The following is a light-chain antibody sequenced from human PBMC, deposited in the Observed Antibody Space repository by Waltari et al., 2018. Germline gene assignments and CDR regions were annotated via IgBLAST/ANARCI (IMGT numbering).Light chain of an antibody. J-gene: IGLJ1*01. CDR2: DVS. CDR3: SSYAGSNNYV. CDR1: ASDVGGYRY. V-gene: IGLV2-8*01. Sequence: QSALTQPPSASGSPGPSVTISCTGTASDVGGYRYVSWCQQHPAKAPKLIILDVSKRPSGVPDRCSDSKSGNTASLTVSGLQAEDEADYYCSSYAGSNNYVFGTGTKVTVL.